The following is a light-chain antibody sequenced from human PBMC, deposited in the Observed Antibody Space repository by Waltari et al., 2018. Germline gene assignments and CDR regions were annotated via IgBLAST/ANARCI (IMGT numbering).Light chain of an antibody. CDR1: QSVSRA. Sequence: EIVLTQSPDTLSLSPGERATLSCRASQSVSRALAWYQQKPGQAPRLLISGASNRASGIPDSFSGSGSGTDFSLTISRLEPEDFAVYHCQHYVRLPVTFGQGTRVEIK. CDR2: GAS. V-gene: IGKV3-20*01. J-gene: IGKJ1*01. CDR3: QHYVRLPVT.